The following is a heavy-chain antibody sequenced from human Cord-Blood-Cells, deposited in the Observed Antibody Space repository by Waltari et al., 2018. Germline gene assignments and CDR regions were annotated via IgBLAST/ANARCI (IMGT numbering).Heavy chain of an antibody. CDR2: INHSGST. CDR1: GWSFSGYH. CDR3: ARLFSSRDDY. V-gene: IGHV4-34*01. D-gene: IGHD6-6*01. Sequence: QVQLPQWGAGLLKPSETLSLTCAVHGWSFSGYHLRWIRQPPGKGLEWIGEINHSGSTNYNPSLKSRVTISVDTSKNQFSLKLSSVTAADTAVYYCARLFSSRDDYWGQGTLVTVSS. J-gene: IGHJ4*02.